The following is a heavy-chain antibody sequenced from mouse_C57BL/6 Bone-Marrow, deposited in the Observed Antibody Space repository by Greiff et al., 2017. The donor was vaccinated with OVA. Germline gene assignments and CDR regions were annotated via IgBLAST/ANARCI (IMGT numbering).Heavy chain of an antibody. V-gene: IGHV1-64*01. Sequence: QVQLQQPGAELVKPGASVKLSCTASGYTFTSYWMHWVRQRPGQGLEWIGMIHPNSGSTNYTEKFKSKATLTVDKSSSTGYMQLSSLTSEDSAVYYCAKIYYYGSRVPYYFDYWGQGTTLTVSS. CDR1: GYTFTSYW. CDR3: AKIYYYGSRVPYYFDY. J-gene: IGHJ2*01. CDR2: IHPNSGST. D-gene: IGHD1-1*01.